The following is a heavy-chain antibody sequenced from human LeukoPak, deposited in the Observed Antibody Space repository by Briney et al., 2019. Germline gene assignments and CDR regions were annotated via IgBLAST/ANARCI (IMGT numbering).Heavy chain of an antibody. V-gene: IGHV3-30-3*01. CDR3: ARDSSSGYYYS. D-gene: IGHD3-22*01. J-gene: IGHJ5*02. Sequence: PGGSLRLSCAASGFTFSSYAMHWVRQAPGKGLEWVAVISYDGSNKYYADSVKGRFTISRDNSKNTLYLQMNSLRAEDTAVYYCARDSSSGYYYSWGQGTLVTVSS. CDR1: GFTFSSYA. CDR2: ISYDGSNK.